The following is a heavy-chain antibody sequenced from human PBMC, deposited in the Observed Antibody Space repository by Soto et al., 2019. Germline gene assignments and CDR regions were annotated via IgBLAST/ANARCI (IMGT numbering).Heavy chain of an antibody. J-gene: IGHJ6*02. CDR3: ASEEDYSSYGRLDYYYYGMDV. V-gene: IGHV1-69*13. CDR1: GGTFSSYV. D-gene: IGHD4-4*01. Sequence: AAPVKVSCKASGGTFSSYVISWVRQAHGQGLEWMGGIIPIFGTANYAQKFQGRVTITADESTSTAYMELSSLRSEDTAVYYCASEEDYSSYGRLDYYYYGMDVWGQGTTVTV. CDR2: IIPIFGTA.